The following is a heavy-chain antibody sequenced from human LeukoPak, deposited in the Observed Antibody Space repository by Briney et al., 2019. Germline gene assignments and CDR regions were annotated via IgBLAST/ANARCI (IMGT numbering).Heavy chain of an antibody. D-gene: IGHD3-22*01. Sequence: GGSLRLSCAASGFTFSSYSMNWVRQAPGKGLEWVSSIGSSSSYIYYADSVKGRFTISRDNAKNSLYLQMNSLRAEDTAVYYCAKNYYDSSGYYYLDYWGQGTLVTVSS. J-gene: IGHJ4*02. CDR3: AKNYYDSSGYYYLDY. V-gene: IGHV3-21*01. CDR2: IGSSSSYI. CDR1: GFTFSSYS.